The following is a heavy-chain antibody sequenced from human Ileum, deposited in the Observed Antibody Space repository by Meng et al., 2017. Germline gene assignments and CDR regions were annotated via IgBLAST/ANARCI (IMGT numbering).Heavy chain of an antibody. D-gene: IGHD3-3*01. V-gene: IGHV3-48*03. CDR2: ISSSGSTK. CDR1: GFTLSSYE. J-gene: IGHJ4*02. CDR3: ARIRGSSLYDY. Sequence: GGSLRLSCAASGFTLSSYEMTWVRQVPGKGLEWVSYISSSGSTKYYADSVKGRFTISRDNAENSLYLQMNSLRAEDTAVYYCARIRGSSLYDYWGQGTLVTVSS.